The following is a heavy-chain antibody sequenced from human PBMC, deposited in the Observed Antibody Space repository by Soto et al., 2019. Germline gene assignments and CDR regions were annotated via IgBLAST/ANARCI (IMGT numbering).Heavy chain of an antibody. CDR2: IYYAGST. J-gene: IGHJ4*02. CDR3: ARRIVATETFDY. CDR1: GGSMLSYY. D-gene: IGHD5-12*01. Sequence: QVRLQESGPGLVKPSETLSPTCTVSGGSMLSYYWSWIRQPPGRGLEWIGFIYYAGSTKYNPSLNSRVTISVDTSKNQFSLTVTSTTAADTAVYYCARRIVATETFDYWGQGTLVTVSS. V-gene: IGHV4-59*08.